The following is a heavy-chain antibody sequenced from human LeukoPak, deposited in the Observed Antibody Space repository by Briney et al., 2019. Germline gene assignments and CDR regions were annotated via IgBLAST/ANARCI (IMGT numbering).Heavy chain of an antibody. CDR2: MNPNSGNT. CDR1: GYTFTSYD. CDR3: ARRSSSSGAKGSYYYYMDV. J-gene: IGHJ6*03. Sequence: VSVKVSCKASGYTFTSYDINWVRQATGQGLEWMGWMNPNSGNTGYAQKFQGRVTMTRNTSISTAYMELSSLRSEDTAVYYCARRSSSSGAKGSYYYYMDVWGKGTTVTVSS. V-gene: IGHV1-8*01. D-gene: IGHD3-22*01.